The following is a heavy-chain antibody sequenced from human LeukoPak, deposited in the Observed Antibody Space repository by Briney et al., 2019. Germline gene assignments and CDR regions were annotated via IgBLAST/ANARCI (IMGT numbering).Heavy chain of an antibody. CDR2: IYHSGST. CDR1: GGSISSGGYS. V-gene: IGHV4-30-2*01. J-gene: IGHJ3*02. CDR3: ARSDSYGDYKEAFDI. Sequence: SQTLSLTCAVSGGSISSGGYSWSWIRQPPGKGLEWIGYIYHSGSTYYNPSLKSRVTISVDRSKNQFSLKLSSVTAADTAVYYCARSDSYGDYKEAFDIWGQGTMVTVSS. D-gene: IGHD4-17*01.